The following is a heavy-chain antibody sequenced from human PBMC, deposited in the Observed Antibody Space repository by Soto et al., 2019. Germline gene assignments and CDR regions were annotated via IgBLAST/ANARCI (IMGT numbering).Heavy chain of an antibody. CDR1: GFTFSNYA. Sequence: XXSLRLSFAASGFTFSNYAMPWVLQAPGKGLDWVSSITSSGGNTYHADSVKGRFTISRDNSKNTLYLQMSSLRAEDTALYYCAKNRASSAYSASDPWGQGTLVTVSS. CDR2: ITSSGGNT. CDR3: AKNRASSAYSASDP. D-gene: IGHD3-22*01. J-gene: IGHJ5*01. V-gene: IGHV3-23*01.